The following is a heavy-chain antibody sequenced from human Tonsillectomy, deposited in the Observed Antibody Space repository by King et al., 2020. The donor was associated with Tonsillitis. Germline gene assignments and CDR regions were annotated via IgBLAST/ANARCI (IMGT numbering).Heavy chain of an antibody. CDR2: ISWNSGSI. Sequence: VQLVESGGGLVQPGRSLRLSCAASGFTFTDYAMHWVRQAPGKGLEWVSGISWNSGSISHADSVKGRFTISRDNAKNSLYLQMNSLRAEDTALYFCARELRTLDIWGQGTMVTVSS. J-gene: IGHJ3*02. CDR1: GFTFTDYA. V-gene: IGHV3-9*01. CDR3: ARELRTLDI. D-gene: IGHD1-1*01.